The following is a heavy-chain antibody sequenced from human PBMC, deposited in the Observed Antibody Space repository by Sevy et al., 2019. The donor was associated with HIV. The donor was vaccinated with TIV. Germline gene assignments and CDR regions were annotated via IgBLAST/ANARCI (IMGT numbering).Heavy chain of an antibody. CDR2: ISSSSSYI. V-gene: IGHV3-21*01. D-gene: IGHD6-19*01. J-gene: IGHJ5*02. CDR3: ARATSIAVATNWFDP. Sequence: GGSLRLSCAASGFTFSSYSMNWVRQAPGKGLGWVSSISSSSSYIYYADSVKGRFTISRDNAKNSLYLQMNSLRAEDTAVYYCARATSIAVATNWFDPWGQGTLVTVSS. CDR1: GFTFSSYS.